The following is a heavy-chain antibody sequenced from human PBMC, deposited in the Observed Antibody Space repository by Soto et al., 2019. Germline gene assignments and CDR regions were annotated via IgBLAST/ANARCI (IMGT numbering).Heavy chain of an antibody. Sequence: QVQLVQSGAEVKKPGSSVKVSCKASGGTFSSFGFNWVRQAPGQGLEWMGGILPLFGPANYAEKFQGRVTISADDGTSTASMELIGLRSEDTAIYYCARDRSMDGYNSRSFDYWGQGTLVTVS. D-gene: IGHD5-12*01. CDR3: ARDRSMDGYNSRSFDY. CDR1: GGTFSSFG. V-gene: IGHV1-69*01. J-gene: IGHJ4*02. CDR2: ILPLFGPA.